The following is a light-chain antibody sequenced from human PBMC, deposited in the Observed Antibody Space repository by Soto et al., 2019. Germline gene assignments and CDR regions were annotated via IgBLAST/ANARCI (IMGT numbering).Light chain of an antibody. CDR1: QSLLYSSNNKNY. J-gene: IGKJ5*01. Sequence: DIVMTQSPDSLAVSLGERATINCKSSQSLLYSSNNKNYLDWYQQKPGQPPKLLILWASTRQFGVPDRFSGGGAGTDFTLPITSLQAEDVAVYYCQQCYSTPSTFGQGTRLGIK. V-gene: IGKV4-1*01. CDR3: QQCYSTPST. CDR2: WAS.